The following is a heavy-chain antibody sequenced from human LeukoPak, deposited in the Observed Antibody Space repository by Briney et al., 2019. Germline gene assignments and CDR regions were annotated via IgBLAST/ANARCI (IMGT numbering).Heavy chain of an antibody. CDR3: ARLAVAGNFDDY. J-gene: IGHJ4*02. CDR2: IYYSGST. Sequence: SETLSLTCTVSGGSISSSSYYWGWIRQPPGKGLEWIGSIYYSGSTYYNPSLKSRVTISVDTSKNTFSLKLSSVTAADTAVYYCARLAVAGNFDDYWGQGTLVTVSS. D-gene: IGHD6-19*01. V-gene: IGHV4-39*01. CDR1: GGSISSSSYY.